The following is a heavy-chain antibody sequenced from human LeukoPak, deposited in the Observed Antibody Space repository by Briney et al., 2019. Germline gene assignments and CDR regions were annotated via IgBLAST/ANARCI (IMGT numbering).Heavy chain of an antibody. J-gene: IGHJ4*02. D-gene: IGHD3-3*01. CDR1: GDSISSGAYY. CDR3: ARQPNDFWSGYVGY. Sequence: SETLSLTCTVSGDSISSGAYYWSWIRQPPGKGLEWIGYFYGSGSASYNPSLKSRVTISVDTSKNQFSLKLSSVTAADTAVYYCARQPNDFWSGYVGYWGQGTLVTVSS. CDR2: FYGSGSA. V-gene: IGHV4-30-2*01.